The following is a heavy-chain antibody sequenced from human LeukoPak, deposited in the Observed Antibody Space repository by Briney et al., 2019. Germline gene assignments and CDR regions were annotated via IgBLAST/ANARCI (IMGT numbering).Heavy chain of an antibody. CDR2: VRYNGSLS. V-gene: IGHV3-30*02. CDR1: GFTFNGYG. Sequence: PGGSLRLSCAASGFTFNGYGMHWVRQAPGKGLEWVAFVRYNGSLSYYADSVKGRFTISRDNSKKILHLQMNSLRAEDTAVYYCARDLDGITIFGVVIIGAFDIWGQGTMVTVSS. D-gene: IGHD3-3*01. CDR3: ARDLDGITIFGVVIIGAFDI. J-gene: IGHJ3*02.